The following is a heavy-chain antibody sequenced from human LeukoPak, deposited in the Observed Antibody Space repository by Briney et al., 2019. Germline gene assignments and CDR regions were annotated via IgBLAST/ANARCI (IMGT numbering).Heavy chain of an antibody. J-gene: IGHJ5*02. V-gene: IGHV3-23*01. CDR2: ISGSGGST. CDR3: AKDVYSSSSSWFDP. D-gene: IGHD6-6*01. CDR1: GFTFSSYA. Sequence: GGSLRLSCAASGFTFSSYAMSWVRQAPGKGLEWVSAISGSGGSTYYTDSVKGRFTISRDNSKNTLYLQMNSLRAEDTAVYYCAKDVYSSSSSWFDPWGQGTLVTVSS.